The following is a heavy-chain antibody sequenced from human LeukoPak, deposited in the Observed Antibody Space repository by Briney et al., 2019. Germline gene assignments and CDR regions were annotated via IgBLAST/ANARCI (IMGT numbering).Heavy chain of an antibody. CDR1: GSSISSGNYY. D-gene: IGHD3-3*01. Sequence: PSETLSLTCTVSGSSISSGNYYWSWIRQPPGKGLEWIGYIYYSGSTYYNPSLKSRVTISVDTSKTQFSLKLSSVTAADTAVYYCARDLREWPTRAYWYFDLWGRGTLVTVSS. J-gene: IGHJ2*01. V-gene: IGHV4-30-4*02. CDR3: ARDLREWPTRAYWYFDL. CDR2: IYYSGST.